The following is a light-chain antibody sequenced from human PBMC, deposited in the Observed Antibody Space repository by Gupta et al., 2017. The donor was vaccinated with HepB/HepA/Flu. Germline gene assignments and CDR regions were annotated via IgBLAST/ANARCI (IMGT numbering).Light chain of an antibody. CDR3: CAYAGSSTLV. J-gene: IGLJ2*01. CDR1: SSDVGSYNL. V-gene: IGLV2-23*02. CDR2: EVT. Sequence: SALTQPASVSGSPGQSITISCTGTSSDVGSYNLVSWYQQHPGKAPKLMIYEVTKRPSGVSNRFSASGSGNTASLTISGLQAEDEADYYCCAYAGSSTLVFGGGTKLTVL.